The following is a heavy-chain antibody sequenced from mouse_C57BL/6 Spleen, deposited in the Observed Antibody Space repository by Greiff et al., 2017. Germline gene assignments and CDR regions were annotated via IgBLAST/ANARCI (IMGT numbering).Heavy chain of an antibody. CDR2: INPNNGGT. D-gene: IGHD1-1*01. CDR3: ARRGTTVRAWFAY. V-gene: IGHV1-18*01. J-gene: IGHJ3*01. Sequence: EVQLQQPGAELVKPGASVKLSCKASGYTFTSYWMDWVKQSHGKSLEWIGDINPNNGGTIYNQKFKGKATLTVDKSSSTAYMELRSLTSEDTAVYYCARRGTTVRAWFAYWGQGTLVTVSA. CDR1: GYTFTSYW.